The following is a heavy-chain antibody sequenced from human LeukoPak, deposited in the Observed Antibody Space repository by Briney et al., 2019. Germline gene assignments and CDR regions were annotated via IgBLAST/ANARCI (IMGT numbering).Heavy chain of an antibody. CDR3: ARLILAAAGTYFDY. J-gene: IGHJ4*02. CDR1: GGSISSSGYY. V-gene: IGHV4-39*01. D-gene: IGHD6-13*01. Sequence: SETLSLTCTVSGGSISSSGYYWGWIRQPPGKGLEWIGSIYYSGSTYYNPSLKSRVTISVDTSKNQFSLKLSSVTAADTAVYYCARLILAAAGTYFDYWGQGTLVTVSS. CDR2: IYYSGST.